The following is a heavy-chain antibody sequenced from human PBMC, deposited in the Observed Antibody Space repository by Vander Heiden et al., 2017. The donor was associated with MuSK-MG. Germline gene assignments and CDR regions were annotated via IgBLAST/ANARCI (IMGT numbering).Heavy chain of an antibody. Sequence: QVQLVESGGGVVQPGRSLRLPCAASGFTFSGYGMHWVRQAPGKGLEWVAVIWYDGSNKYYADSVKGRFTISRDNSKNTLYLQMNSLRAEDTAVYYCARGHSSWYSAEYFQHWGQGTLVTVSS. CDR1: GFTFSGYG. CDR2: IWYDGSNK. J-gene: IGHJ1*01. CDR3: ARGHSSWYSAEYFQH. D-gene: IGHD6-13*01. V-gene: IGHV3-33*01.